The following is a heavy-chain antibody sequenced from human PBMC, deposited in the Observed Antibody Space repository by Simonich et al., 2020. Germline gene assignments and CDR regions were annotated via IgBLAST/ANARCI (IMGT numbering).Heavy chain of an antibody. CDR2: INPNSSGT. V-gene: IGHV1-2*02. Sequence: QVQLVQSGAEVKKPGASVKVSCKASGYTFTGYYMHWVRQAPGQGLEWMGWINPNSSGTNYAMKFKGRVTMTRETSISTAYMELSRLRSDDTAVYYCARVPPTSGSYYYYYYYMDVWGKVTTVTVSS. CDR3: ARVPPTSGSYYYYYYYMDV. CDR1: GYTFTGYY. J-gene: IGHJ6*03. D-gene: IGHD1-26*01.